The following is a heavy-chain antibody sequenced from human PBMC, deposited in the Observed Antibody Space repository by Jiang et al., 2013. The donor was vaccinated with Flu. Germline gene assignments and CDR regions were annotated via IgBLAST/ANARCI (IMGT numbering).Heavy chain of an antibody. D-gene: IGHD2-2*01. J-gene: IGHJ3*02. CDR2: IYYSGST. CDR3: ARGEDIVVVPAANFAFDI. Sequence: KGLEWIGYIYYSGSTNXNPSLKSRVTISVDTSKNQXSLKLSSVTAADTAVYYCARGEDIVVVPAANFAFDIWGQGTMVTVSS. V-gene: IGHV4-59*01.